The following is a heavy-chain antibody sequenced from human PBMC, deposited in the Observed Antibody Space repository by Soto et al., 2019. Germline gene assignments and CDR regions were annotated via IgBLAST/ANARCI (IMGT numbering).Heavy chain of an antibody. V-gene: IGHV4-39*01. CDR3: ARPGTAARRPPPFDY. D-gene: IGHD6-6*01. Sequence: PSETLSLTCTVSGGSISSSSYYWGWIRQPPGKGLEWIGSIYYSGSTYYNPSLKSRVTISVDTSKNQFSLKLSSVTAADTAVYYCARPGTAARRPPPFDYWGQGTLVTVSS. J-gene: IGHJ4*02. CDR2: IYYSGST. CDR1: GGSISSSSYY.